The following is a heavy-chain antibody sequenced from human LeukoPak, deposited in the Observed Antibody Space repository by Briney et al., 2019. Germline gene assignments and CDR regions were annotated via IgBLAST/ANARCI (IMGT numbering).Heavy chain of an antibody. J-gene: IGHJ6*04. V-gene: IGHV3-48*03. Sequence: GGSLRLSCAASGFTFSSYEMNWVRQAPGKGLEWVSYISGSGSTIYYADSVKGRFTISRDNAKNSLYLQMNSLRAEDTAVYYCAELGITMIGGVWGKGPTVTISS. CDR1: GFTFSSYE. D-gene: IGHD3-10*02. CDR3: AELGITMIGGV. CDR2: ISGSGSTI.